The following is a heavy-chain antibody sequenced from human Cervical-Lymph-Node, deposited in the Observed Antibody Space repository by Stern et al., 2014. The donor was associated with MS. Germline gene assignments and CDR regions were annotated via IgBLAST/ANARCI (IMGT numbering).Heavy chain of an antibody. CDR1: GFSLSPYW. CDR2: INSDGSRT. CDR3: ARGVRGSYGLDV. D-gene: IGHD3-10*01. Sequence: EVQLVESGGGLAQPGGSLRLSCAASGFSLSPYWMHWVRQGPGKGLVGVSRINSDGSRTNYADFVEGRFTISRDNAKNTLYLQVNSLRGEDTAVYYCARGVRGSYGLDVWGQGTTVTVSS. V-gene: IGHV3-74*02. J-gene: IGHJ6*02.